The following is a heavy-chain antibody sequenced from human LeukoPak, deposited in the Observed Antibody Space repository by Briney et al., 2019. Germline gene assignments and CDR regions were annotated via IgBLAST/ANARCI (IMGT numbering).Heavy chain of an antibody. J-gene: IGHJ4*02. D-gene: IGHD3-10*01. V-gene: IGHV3-7*01. CDR2: IKQDGSEK. CDR3: AREAYGSGSGY. Sequence: PGGSLRLSCAASGFTFSSYWMSWVRQAPGKGLEWVANIKQDGSEKYYVDSVKGRFTTSRDNAKNSLYLQMNSLRAGDTAVYYCAREAYGSGSGYWGQGTLVTVSS. CDR1: GFTFSSYW.